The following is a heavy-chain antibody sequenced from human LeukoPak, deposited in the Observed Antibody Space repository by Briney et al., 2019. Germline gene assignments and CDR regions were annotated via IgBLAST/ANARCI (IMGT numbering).Heavy chain of an antibody. Sequence: SETLSLTCTVSGGSISSGSYYWSWIRQPAGKGLEWIGRIYTSGSTNYNPSLKSRVTISVDTSKNQFSLKLSSVTVADTAVYYCARVGYSSSYLHAFDIWGQGTMVTVSS. CDR1: GGSISSGSYY. CDR3: ARVGYSSSYLHAFDI. D-gene: IGHD6-6*01. CDR2: IYTSGST. V-gene: IGHV4-61*02. J-gene: IGHJ3*02.